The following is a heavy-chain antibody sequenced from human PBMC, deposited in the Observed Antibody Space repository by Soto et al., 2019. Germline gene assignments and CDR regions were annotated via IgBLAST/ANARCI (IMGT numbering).Heavy chain of an antibody. CDR2: ISGSATNT. D-gene: IGHD6-19*01. J-gene: IGHJ4*02. V-gene: IGHV3-23*01. CDR1: GFTFSSYA. Sequence: LRLSCAASGFTFSSYAMSWVRQAPGKGLEWVSGISGSATNTYYADSVKGRFTISRDDSKNTLYLQMNSLRAEDTAVYYCAKRSSFGIGWYYDYWGQGTLVTVSS. CDR3: AKRSSFGIGWYYDY.